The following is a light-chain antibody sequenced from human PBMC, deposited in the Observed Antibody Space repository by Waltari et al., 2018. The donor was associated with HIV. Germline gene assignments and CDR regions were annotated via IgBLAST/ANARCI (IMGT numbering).Light chain of an antibody. CDR2: EVS. CDR3: SSFAGNDVFV. V-gene: IGLV2-8*01. J-gene: IGLJ2*01. Sequence: QSALTQPPSASGSPGETVTLSCTGTSHDIGLYNYVSWFQQHPGKVPKLVMVEVSQRPSGFPDRFSGSKSCYTASLTVSGLQPDDEADYGCSSFAGNDVFVVGGGTRLTVL. CDR1: SHDIGLYNY.